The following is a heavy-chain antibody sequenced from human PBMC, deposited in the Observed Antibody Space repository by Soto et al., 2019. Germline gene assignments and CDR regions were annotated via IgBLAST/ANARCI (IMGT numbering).Heavy chain of an antibody. V-gene: IGHV4-34*01. J-gene: IGHJ4*02. D-gene: IGHD4-17*01. CDR3: ARAETTTAPNFDY. CDR2: INHSGST. CDR1: GGSFSGYY. Sequence: QVQLQQWGAGLLKPSETLSLTCAVYGGSFSGYYWSWIRQPPGKGLEWIGEINHSGSTNYNPSLKRRVTISVDTSKNQFSLKLSSVTAADTAVFYCARAETTTAPNFDYWGQGTLVTVSS.